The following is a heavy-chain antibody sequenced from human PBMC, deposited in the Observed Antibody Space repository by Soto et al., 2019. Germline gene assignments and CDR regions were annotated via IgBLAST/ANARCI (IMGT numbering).Heavy chain of an antibody. J-gene: IGHJ3*02. Sequence: PSETLSPTCTVSGGSISSYYWSWIRQPPGKGLEWIGYIYYSGSTNYNPSLKSRVTVSVDTSKNQFSLKLSSVTAADTAVHYCARALHYYDSSGYQVDAFDIWGQGTMVTVSS. V-gene: IGHV4-59*01. CDR2: IYYSGST. CDR3: ARALHYYDSSGYQVDAFDI. D-gene: IGHD3-22*01. CDR1: GGSISSYY.